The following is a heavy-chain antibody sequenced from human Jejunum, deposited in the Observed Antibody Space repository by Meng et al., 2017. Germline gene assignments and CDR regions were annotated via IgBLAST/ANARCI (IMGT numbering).Heavy chain of an antibody. J-gene: IGHJ4*02. CDR1: GGSLSSSDW. CDR3: AREWSGSFRHFDY. CDR2: IHHSGST. Sequence: LHGPGLDLLKPSGSLSFTCGVSGGSLSSSDWWSWVRHPPGKGLEWIGEIHHSGSTNYNPSLKSRVTISVDKSKNQFSLKLSSVTAADTAVYYCAREWSGSFRHFDYWGQGTLVTVSS. D-gene: IGHD3-16*02. V-gene: IGHV4-4*02.